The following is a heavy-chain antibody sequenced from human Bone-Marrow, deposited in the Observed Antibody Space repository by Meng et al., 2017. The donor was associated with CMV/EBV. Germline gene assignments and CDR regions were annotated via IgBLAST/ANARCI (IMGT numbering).Heavy chain of an antibody. Sequence: FSNSYMSWIRQAPGKGLEWVSYISISGSIIYYEDSVKGRFTIYRNNAKNSLFLQMNSLRAEDTAVYYCAKSGDYDYVWGNYRYPLDYWGQGALVTVSS. CDR3: AKSGDYDYVWGNYRYPLDY. CDR2: ISISGSII. D-gene: IGHD3-16*02. CDR1: FSNSY. J-gene: IGHJ4*02. V-gene: IGHV3-11*01.